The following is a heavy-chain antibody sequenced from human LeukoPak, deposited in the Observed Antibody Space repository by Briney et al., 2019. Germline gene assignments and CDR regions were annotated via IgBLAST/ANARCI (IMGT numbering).Heavy chain of an antibody. CDR1: GYTFLNPD. Sequence: ASVRFCCKASGYTFLNPDINWVRQATGQGLEWMGWRNPNSGDTGYAQKFQGRVTITRNTSMSTAYMELSNLRSEDTAVCYCARTYCPNGVCYHYYYYYMDVWGKGTTVTVSS. CDR2: RNPNSGDT. J-gene: IGHJ6*03. CDR3: ARTYCPNGVCYHYYYYYMDV. D-gene: IGHD2-8*01. V-gene: IGHV1-8*01.